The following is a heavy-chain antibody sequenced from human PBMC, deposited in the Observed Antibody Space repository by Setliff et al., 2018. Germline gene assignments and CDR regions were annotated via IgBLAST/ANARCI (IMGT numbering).Heavy chain of an antibody. J-gene: IGHJ4*02. D-gene: IGHD6-19*01. CDR2: ISRSSAPI. CDR3: AKGSSGWYPYYFDY. CDR1: GFTFSSYS. Sequence: GGSLRLSCAASGFTFSSYSMNWVRQAPGKGLEWVSYISRSSAPIYYADSVKGRFTISRDNAKNSLYLQMNSLRGEDMALYYCAKGSSGWYPYYFDYWGQGTMVTVSS. V-gene: IGHV3-48*04.